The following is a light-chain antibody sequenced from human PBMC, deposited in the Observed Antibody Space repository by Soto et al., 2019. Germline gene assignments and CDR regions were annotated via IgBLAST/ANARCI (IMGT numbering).Light chain of an antibody. CDR2: GTS. Sequence: VLTQSPGTLSLSPGEIATLSCRASQSVSSSYLVWYQQRPGQPPRLLIYGTSNRAAGIPDRFTGTGSGTDFTLTIYRLEPDDSAVNPCQQYGTSAPNFAGGTKV. J-gene: IGKJ4*01. CDR1: QSVSSSY. V-gene: IGKV3-20*01. CDR3: QQYGTSAPN.